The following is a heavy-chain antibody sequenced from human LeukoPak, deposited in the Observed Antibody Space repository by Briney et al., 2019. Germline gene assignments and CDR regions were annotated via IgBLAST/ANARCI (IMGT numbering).Heavy chain of an antibody. V-gene: IGHV1-2*02. J-gene: IGHJ6*03. CDR2: INPNSGGT. D-gene: IGHD5-12*01. CDR1: GYTFTGYY. Sequence: ASVKVSCKASGYTFTGYYMHWVRQAPGQGLEWMGWINPNSGGTNYAQKFQGRVTMTRDTSISTAYMELSRLGSDDTAVYYCARDLGGGYSGYGGLYYYYMDVWGKGTTVTVSS. CDR3: ARDLGGGYSGYGGLYYYYMDV.